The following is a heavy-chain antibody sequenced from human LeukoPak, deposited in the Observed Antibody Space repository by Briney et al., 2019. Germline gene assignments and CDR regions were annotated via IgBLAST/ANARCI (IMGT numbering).Heavy chain of an antibody. Sequence: PGGSLRLSCAASGFTFSSYGMHWVRQAPGKGLEWVAVIWYDGSNKYYADSVKGRFTISRDNSKNTLYLQMNSLRAEDTAVYYCARLPEYRTIDYWGQGTLVTVSS. J-gene: IGHJ4*02. CDR2: IWYDGSNK. CDR1: GFTFSSYG. CDR3: ARLPEYRTIDY. D-gene: IGHD5-18*01. V-gene: IGHV3-30*19.